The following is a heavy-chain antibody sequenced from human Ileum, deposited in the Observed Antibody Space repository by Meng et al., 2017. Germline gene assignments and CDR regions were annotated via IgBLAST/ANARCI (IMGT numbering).Heavy chain of an antibody. J-gene: IGHJ4*02. D-gene: IGHD6-13*01. Sequence: GESLKISCAASGFTFSDYYMSWIRQAPGKGLEWVSYISSSGSTIYYADSVKGRFTISRDNAKNSLYLQMNSLRAEDTAVYYCARDDTAAAGTEFDYWGQGTLVTVSS. CDR2: ISSSGSTI. V-gene: IGHV3-11*01. CDR1: GFTFSDYY. CDR3: ARDDTAAAGTEFDY.